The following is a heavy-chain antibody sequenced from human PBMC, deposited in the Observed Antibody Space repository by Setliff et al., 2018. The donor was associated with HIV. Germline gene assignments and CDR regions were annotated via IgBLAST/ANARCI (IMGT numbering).Heavy chain of an antibody. J-gene: IGHJ6*03. Sequence: PSETLSLTCAVSGYSISSGYYWGWIRQPPGKGLEWIGSFYHRGRTYYNPSLKSRVTISVDTSKNQFSLKLSSVTAADTAVYFCARETYYYDASGPPSGYYMDVWGKGTTVTVSS. V-gene: IGHV4-38-2*02. CDR2: FYHRGRT. CDR1: GYSISSGYY. CDR3: ARETYYYDASGPPSGYYMDV. D-gene: IGHD3-22*01.